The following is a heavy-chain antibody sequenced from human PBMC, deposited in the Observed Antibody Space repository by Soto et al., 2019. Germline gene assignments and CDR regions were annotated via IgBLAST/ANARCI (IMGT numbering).Heavy chain of an antibody. CDR2: INSDGSST. CDR3: AKAPKRYGGYGTDY. V-gene: IGHV3-74*01. CDR1: GFTFSSYW. Sequence: PGGSLRLSCAASGFTFSSYWMHWFRQAPGKGLVWVSRINSDGSSTSYADSVKGRFTISRDNAKNTLYLQMNSLRAEDTAVYYWAKAPKRYGGYGTDYWGQGTLVTVSS. D-gene: IGHD5-12*01. J-gene: IGHJ4*02.